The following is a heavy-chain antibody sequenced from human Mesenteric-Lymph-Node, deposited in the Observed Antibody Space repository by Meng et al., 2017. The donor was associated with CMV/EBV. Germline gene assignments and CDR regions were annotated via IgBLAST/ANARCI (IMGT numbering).Heavy chain of an antibody. V-gene: IGHV1-18*01. Sequence: ASVKVSCKASGYTFTNYGISWVRQAPGHGLEWMGWISTYNGNTDYTQNLQGRVTLTTDTSTSTAYMELRSLRSDDTAVYYCVRDQYRYGSGSYSTSLDYWGQGTLVTVSS. J-gene: IGHJ4*02. D-gene: IGHD3-10*01. CDR2: ISTYNGNT. CDR3: VRDQYRYGSGSYSTSLDY. CDR1: GYTFTNYG.